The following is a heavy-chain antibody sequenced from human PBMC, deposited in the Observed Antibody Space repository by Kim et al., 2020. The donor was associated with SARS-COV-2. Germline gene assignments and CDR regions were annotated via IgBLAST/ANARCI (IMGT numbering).Heavy chain of an antibody. J-gene: IGHJ4*02. CDR2: GGKT. D-gene: IGHD2-15*01. Sequence: GGKTEFAASVKGRFSFSSDDSKSIAFLQMNSLNTDDTAVYYCTRGGGTADYWGQGTLVTVSS. CDR3: TRGGGTADY. V-gene: IGHV3-49*02.